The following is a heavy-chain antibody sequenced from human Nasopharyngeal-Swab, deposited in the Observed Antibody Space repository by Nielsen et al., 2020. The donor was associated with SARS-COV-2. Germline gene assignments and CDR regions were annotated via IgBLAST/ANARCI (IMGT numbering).Heavy chain of an antibody. J-gene: IGHJ3*02. V-gene: IGHV4-30-2*01. CDR2: IYHSGST. CDR3: DRSDYYEYYAFDI. Sequence: LRLSCSVSGCSISCGCYSWICILQPPGKGLEWIGYIYHSGSTYYNPSLKSRVTISVDRSKNQFSLKLSSVTAADTAVYYCDRSDYYEYYAFDIWGQGTMVTVSS. D-gene: IGHD3-22*01. CDR1: GCSISCGCYS.